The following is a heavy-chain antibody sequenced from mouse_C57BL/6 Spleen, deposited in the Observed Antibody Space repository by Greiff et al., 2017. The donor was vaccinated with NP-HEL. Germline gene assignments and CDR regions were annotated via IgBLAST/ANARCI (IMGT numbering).Heavy chain of an antibody. V-gene: IGHV1-18*01. CDR2: INPNNGGT. J-gene: IGHJ2*01. Sequence: EVQLQQSGPELVKPGASVKIPCKASGYTFTDYNMDWVKQSHGKSLEWIGDINPNNGGTIYNQKFKGKATLTVDKSSSTADMELRSLTSEDTAVYYGARRGYYYGSGCDYWGQGTTLTVSS. D-gene: IGHD1-1*01. CDR3: ARRGYYYGSGCDY. CDR1: GYTFTDYN.